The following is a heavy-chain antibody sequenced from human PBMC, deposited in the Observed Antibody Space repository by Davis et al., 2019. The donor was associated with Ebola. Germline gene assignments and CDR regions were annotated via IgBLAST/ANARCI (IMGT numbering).Heavy chain of an antibody. CDR1: GYSFTSYW. J-gene: IGHJ6*02. V-gene: IGHV5-51*01. Sequence: PGGSLRLSCKGSGYSFTSYWIGWVRQMPGKGLEWMGIIYPGDSDTRYSPSFQGQVTISADKSIGAAYLQWSSLKASDTAMYYCARRRGLCNNIRCYTFMDVWGQGTTVTVSS. CDR3: ARRRGLCNNIRCYTFMDV. CDR2: IYPGDSDT. D-gene: IGHD2-2*02.